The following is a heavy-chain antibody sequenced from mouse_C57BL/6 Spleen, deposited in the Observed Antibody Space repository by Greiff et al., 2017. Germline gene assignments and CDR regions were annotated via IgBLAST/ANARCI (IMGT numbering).Heavy chain of an antibody. V-gene: IGHV1-81*01. CDR1: GYTFTSYG. Sequence: LVESGAELARPGASVKLSCKASGYTFTSYGISWVKQRTGQGLEWIGEIYPRSGNTYYNEKFKGKATLTADKSSSTAYMELRSLTSEDSAVYFCARLESLAGYFDYWGQGTTLTVSS. CDR2: IYPRSGNT. D-gene: IGHD6-1*01. J-gene: IGHJ2*01. CDR3: ARLESLAGYFDY.